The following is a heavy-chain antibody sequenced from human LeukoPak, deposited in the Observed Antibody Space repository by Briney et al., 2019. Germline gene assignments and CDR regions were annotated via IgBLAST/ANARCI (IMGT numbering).Heavy chain of an antibody. J-gene: IGHJ4*02. CDR3: VRGLDYFDY. Sequence: PGGSLRLSCAASGFTFSSYSMNWVRQAPGKGLEWVSYISSSSSTIYYADSVKGRFTFSRDNSKNTLHLQMNSLRAEDTAVYYCVRGLDYFDYWGQGTLVTVSS. D-gene: IGHD6-6*01. V-gene: IGHV3-48*01. CDR2: ISSSSSTI. CDR1: GFTFSSYS.